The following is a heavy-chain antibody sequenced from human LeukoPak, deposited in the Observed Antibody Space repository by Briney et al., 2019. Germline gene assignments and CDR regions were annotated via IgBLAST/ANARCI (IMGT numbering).Heavy chain of an antibody. CDR1: GFTFTRYW. CDR2: INWNGGST. CDR3: ARVATHRGAFDI. D-gene: IGHD3-10*01. V-gene: IGHV3-20*01. Sequence: GGSLRLSCAASGFTFTRYWMAWVRQAPGKGLEWVSGINWNGGSTGYADSVKGRLTISRDNAKNSLYLQMNSLRAEDTALYHCARVATHRGAFDIWGQGTMVTVSS. J-gene: IGHJ3*02.